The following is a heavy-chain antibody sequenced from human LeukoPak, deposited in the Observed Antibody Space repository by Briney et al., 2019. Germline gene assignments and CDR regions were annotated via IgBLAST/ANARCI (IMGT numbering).Heavy chain of an antibody. CDR2: IIPVFGTS. CDR3: ARDQSGEWELLSGWWFDP. Sequence: ASVKVSCKASGGTFSSYAISWVRQAPGQGLEWMGGIIPVFGTSNYAQKVQGRVTITADESTRTAYMELSSLRSEDTAVYYCARDQSGEWELLSGWWFDPWGQGTLVTVSS. J-gene: IGHJ5*02. D-gene: IGHD1-26*01. CDR1: GGTFSSYA. V-gene: IGHV1-69*13.